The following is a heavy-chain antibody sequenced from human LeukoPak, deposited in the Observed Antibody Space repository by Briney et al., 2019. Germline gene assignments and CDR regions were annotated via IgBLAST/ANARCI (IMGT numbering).Heavy chain of an antibody. CDR2: INAGNGNT. CDR3: AREFSYSSGPDY. Sequence: ASVKVSCKASGYTFTSYAMHWVRQAPGQRLEWMGWINAGNGNTKYSQKFQGRVTITRDTSASTAYMELSSLRSEDTAVYYCAREFSYSSGPDYWGQGTLVTVSS. V-gene: IGHV1-3*01. D-gene: IGHD6-19*01. CDR1: GYTFTSYA. J-gene: IGHJ4*02.